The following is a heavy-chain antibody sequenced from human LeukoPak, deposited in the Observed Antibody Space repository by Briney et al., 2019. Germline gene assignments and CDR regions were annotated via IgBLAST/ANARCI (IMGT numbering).Heavy chain of an antibody. J-gene: IGHJ4*02. D-gene: IGHD4-17*01. Sequence: ASVTVSCKASGGTFSSYAISWVRQAPGQGLEWMGRIIPILGIANYAQKFQGRVTITADKSTSTAYMELSSLRSEDTAVYYCARDKDYGDHSDWGQGTLVTVSS. V-gene: IGHV1-69*04. CDR3: ARDKDYGDHSD. CDR1: GGTFSSYA. CDR2: IIPILGIA.